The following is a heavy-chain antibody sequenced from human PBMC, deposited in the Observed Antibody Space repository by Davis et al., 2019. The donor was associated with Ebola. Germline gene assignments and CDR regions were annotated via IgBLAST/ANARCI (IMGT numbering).Heavy chain of an antibody. CDR1: GYTFTGYY. CDR2: INPNSGGT. Sequence: AASVKVSCKASGYTFTGYYMHWVRQAPGQGLEWMGRINPNSGGTNYAQKFQGRVTMTRDTSISTAYMELSSLRSEDTAVYYCARIPSTSSLLDYWGQGTLVTVSS. V-gene: IGHV1-2*06. D-gene: IGHD6-6*01. CDR3: ARIPSTSSLLDY. J-gene: IGHJ4*02.